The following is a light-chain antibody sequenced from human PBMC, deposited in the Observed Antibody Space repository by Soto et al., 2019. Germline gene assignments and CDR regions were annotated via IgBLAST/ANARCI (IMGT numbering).Light chain of an antibody. Sequence: QSALTQPASLSGSTGKSITISCTGTSSDIGHYDYVSWYQQHPGKAPKLMIYHVTYRPSGVSNRYSGSKSGNSASLTISGLQDDDEADYYCCSLTTSHTYVFGSGTKLTVL. CDR3: CSLTTSHTYV. J-gene: IGLJ1*01. CDR1: SSDIGHYDY. V-gene: IGLV2-14*03. CDR2: HVT.